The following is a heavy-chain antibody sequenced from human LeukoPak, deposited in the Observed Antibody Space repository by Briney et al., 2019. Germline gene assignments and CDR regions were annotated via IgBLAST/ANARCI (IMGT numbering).Heavy chain of an antibody. J-gene: IGHJ4*02. CDR3: GGYSYGLHY. Sequence: SETLSLTCAVYGGSFSGYYWSWIRQPPGKGLEWIGEINHSGSTNYNPSLKSRVTISVDTSRNQFSLKLSSVTAADTAVYYCGGYSYGLHYWGQGTQVTVSS. D-gene: IGHD5-18*01. CDR1: GGSFSGYY. V-gene: IGHV4-34*01. CDR2: INHSGST.